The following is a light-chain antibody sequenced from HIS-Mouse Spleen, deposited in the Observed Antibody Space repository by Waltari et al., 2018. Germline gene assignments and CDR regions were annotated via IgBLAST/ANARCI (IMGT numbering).Light chain of an antibody. J-gene: IGLJ2*01. CDR1: SSDVGSYNL. V-gene: IGLV2-23*03. CDR3: CSYAGSSTFV. CDR2: EGS. Sequence: QSALTQPASVSGSPGQSITISCTGTSSDVGSYNLVSWYQQHPGKAPKPMIYEGSKRPSGVSNRFSGSKSGNTASLTISGLQAEDEADYYCCSYAGSSTFVFGGGTKLTVL.